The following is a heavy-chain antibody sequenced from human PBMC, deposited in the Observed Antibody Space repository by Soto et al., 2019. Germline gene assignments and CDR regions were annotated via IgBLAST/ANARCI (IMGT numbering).Heavy chain of an antibody. CDR3: AHKGGGDRILDY. J-gene: IGHJ4*02. CDR2: IFWDDAK. V-gene: IGHV2-5*02. D-gene: IGHD3-16*01. CDR1: GFSLSTSGVG. Sequence: QITLKESGPTLVKPTQTLTLTCTFSGFSLSTSGVGVGWIRQPPGKALEWVALIFWDDAKEYSPSLKSSLTTTKDPTKNQWALTMTHMDPVEKAPYYCAHKGGGDRILDYWGQGTLVTVSS.